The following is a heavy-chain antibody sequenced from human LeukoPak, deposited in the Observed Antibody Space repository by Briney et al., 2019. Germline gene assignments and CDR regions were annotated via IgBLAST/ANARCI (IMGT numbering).Heavy chain of an antibody. CDR3: AKDPTYYYDSSGYPPDY. CDR1: GFTFSSYG. CDR2: ISYDGSNK. V-gene: IGHV3-30*18. Sequence: GGSLRLSCAASGFTFSSYGMHWVRQAPGKGLEWVAVISYDGSNKYYADSVKGRFTISRDNSKNTLYLQMSSLRAEDTAVYYCAKDPTYYYDSSGYPPDYWGQGTLVTVSS. J-gene: IGHJ4*02. D-gene: IGHD3-22*01.